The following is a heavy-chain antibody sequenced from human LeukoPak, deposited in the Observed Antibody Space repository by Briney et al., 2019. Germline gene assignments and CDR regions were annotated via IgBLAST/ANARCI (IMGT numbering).Heavy chain of an antibody. CDR2: IWNDGSNK. CDR3: ARDLTFTYA. CDR1: GFTFSSCG. J-gene: IGHJ5*02. D-gene: IGHD3-16*01. Sequence: PGGSLRLSCAASGFTFSSCGMHWVRQAPGKGLEWVAVIWNDGSNKYYADSVKGRFTISRDNSKNTLYLQMNSPRAEDTAVYYCARDLTFTYAWGQGTLVTVSS. V-gene: IGHV3-33*01.